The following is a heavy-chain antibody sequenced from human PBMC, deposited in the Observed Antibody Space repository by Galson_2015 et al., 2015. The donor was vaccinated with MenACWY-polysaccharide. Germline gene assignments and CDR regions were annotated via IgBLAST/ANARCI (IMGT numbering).Heavy chain of an antibody. V-gene: IGHV4-39*01. Sequence: SETLSLTCTVSGGSIIRSSYYWGWIRQPPGKGLECIGSIYYSGTTHYNPSLNSRVTISVDSSKNQFSLKLSSVTAADTAVYYRARVNGGSPRYFDYWGQGTLVTVSS. D-gene: IGHD1-26*01. CDR3: ARVNGGSPRYFDY. CDR1: GGSIIRSSYY. J-gene: IGHJ4*02. CDR2: IYYSGTT.